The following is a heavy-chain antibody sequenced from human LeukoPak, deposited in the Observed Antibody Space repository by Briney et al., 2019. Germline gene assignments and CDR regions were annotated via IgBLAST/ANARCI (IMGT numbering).Heavy chain of an antibody. CDR2: FDPEDGET. V-gene: IGHV1-24*01. CDR3: ARVTTGGYYYYYMDV. D-gene: IGHD4-17*01. Sequence: ASVKVSCKASGYTFTGYHMHWVRQAPGKGLEGMGGFDPEDGETIYAQKFEGRVTMTEDTSTDTAYMEPSSLRSEDTAVYYCARVTTGGYYYYYMDVWGKGTTVTISS. CDR1: GYTFTGYH. J-gene: IGHJ6*03.